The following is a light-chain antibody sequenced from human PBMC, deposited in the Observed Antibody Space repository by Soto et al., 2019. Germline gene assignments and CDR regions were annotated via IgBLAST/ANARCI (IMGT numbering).Light chain of an antibody. J-gene: IGLJ1*01. Sequence: QSVLTQPASVSGSPGQSITVSCTGTSSDVGGHNLVSWYQQHPGKAPKVIIYEAYQRPSGVSPRFSGSKSGNTASLTISGLQAEDEADYYCCSYAGDPCTHVFGSGTKVTVL. CDR1: SSDVGGHNL. CDR2: EAY. CDR3: CSYAGDPCTHV. V-gene: IGLV2-23*01.